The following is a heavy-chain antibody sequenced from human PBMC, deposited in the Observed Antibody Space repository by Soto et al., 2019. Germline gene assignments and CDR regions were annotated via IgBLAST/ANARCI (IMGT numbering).Heavy chain of an antibody. V-gene: IGHV1-58*02. J-gene: IGHJ4*02. CDR3: AGDPDGLTDFDH. CDR2: IVVGSGNT. D-gene: IGHD2-21*02. CDR1: GFTFTSSA. Sequence: GASVKVSCKASGFTFTSSAMQWVRQARGQRLEWIGWIVVGSGNTNYAQKFQERVTITRDMSTSTVYMELSSLRSEDTAVYYCAGDPDGLTDFDHWGQGTPVTVSS.